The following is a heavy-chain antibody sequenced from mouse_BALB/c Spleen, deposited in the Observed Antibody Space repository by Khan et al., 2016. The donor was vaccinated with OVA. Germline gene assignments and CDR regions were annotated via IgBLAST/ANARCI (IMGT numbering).Heavy chain of an antibody. Sequence: QVQLQQSGPELVKPGASVKMSCKASGYTFTDYVITWVRQSTGQGLEWIGEIYPGSGNSYYNEKLKDKATLTAEKYSKTAYMQLRSMTYEESAVFFCARARYCGVWGAGTTVTVS. J-gene: IGHJ1*01. CDR1: GYTFTDYV. CDR2: IYPGSGNS. V-gene: IGHV1-77*01. CDR3: ARARYCGV.